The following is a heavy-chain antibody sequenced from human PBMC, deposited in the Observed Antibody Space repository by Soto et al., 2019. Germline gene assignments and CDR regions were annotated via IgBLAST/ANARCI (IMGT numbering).Heavy chain of an antibody. D-gene: IGHD6-19*01. J-gene: IGHJ5*02. CDR2: ISTYNGNT. CDR1: GYIFTSHG. CDR3: ARDNGQWLLSA. Sequence: QVQLVQSGAEVKKPGASVKVSCKASGYIFTSHGISWVRQAPGQGLEWMGRISTYNGNTKYAQKLQGRVTMTTDTSASIAYMELRSLRSDDTAVYYCARDNGQWLLSAWGQGTLVTVSS. V-gene: IGHV1-18*01.